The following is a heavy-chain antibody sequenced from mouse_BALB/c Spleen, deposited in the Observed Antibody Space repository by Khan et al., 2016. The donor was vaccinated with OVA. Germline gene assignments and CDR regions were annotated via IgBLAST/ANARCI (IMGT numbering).Heavy chain of an antibody. J-gene: IGHJ4*01. CDR2: IWSDGST. V-gene: IGHV2-6-1*01. CDR1: GFSLTNYG. CDR3: ARQPYYHYNIMDY. Sequence: QMQLDESGPGLVAPSQSLSITCTISGFSLTNYGIHWVRQPPGKGLEWLVVIWSDGSTTYNSALKSRLTISKDNSKSQVFLKMNSLQTDDTAMYFCARQPYYHYNIMDYWGQGTSVTVSS. D-gene: IGHD2-10*01.